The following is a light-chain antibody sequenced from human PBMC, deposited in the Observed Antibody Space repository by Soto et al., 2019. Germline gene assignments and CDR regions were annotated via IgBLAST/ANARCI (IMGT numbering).Light chain of an antibody. CDR2: EVT. CDR1: SSDVGAYNF. J-gene: IGLJ1*01. CDR3: SSYTTSAPYV. Sequence: QSVLTQPASVSGSPGPSITISCTGTSSDVGAYNFVSWYQHHPGRAPKLIIYEVTIRPSGVSNRFSGSKSGNTASLTISGLQAEDEADYYCSSYTTSAPYVFGSGTKLTVL. V-gene: IGLV2-14*01.